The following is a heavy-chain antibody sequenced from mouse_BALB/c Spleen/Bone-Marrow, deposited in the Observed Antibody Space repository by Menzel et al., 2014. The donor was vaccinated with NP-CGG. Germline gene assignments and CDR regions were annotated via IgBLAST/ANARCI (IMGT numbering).Heavy chain of an antibody. J-gene: IGHJ2*01. V-gene: IGHV14-3*02. CDR1: GFNIKDTY. Sequence: VQLQQSGAELVKPGASVKLSCTASGFNIKDTYMHWVKQRPEQGLEWIGRIDPANGNTKYDPKFQGKATITADTSSNTAYLKLSSLTSEDTAVYYCALCYDYDVGYWGQGTTLTVSS. D-gene: IGHD2-4*01. CDR2: IDPANGNT. CDR3: ALCYDYDVGY.